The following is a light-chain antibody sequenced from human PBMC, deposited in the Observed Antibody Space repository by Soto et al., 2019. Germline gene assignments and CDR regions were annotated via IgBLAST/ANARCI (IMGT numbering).Light chain of an antibody. CDR3: QQSYSTPPIT. Sequence: DIQMTQSPSSLSASVGDRVTITCRASQSISSYLNWYQQKPGKAPKLLIYAASSLQSEVPSRFSGSGSGTDFTLTISSLQPEDFATYYCQQSYSTPPITFDQGTRLDI. J-gene: IGKJ5*01. CDR1: QSISSY. CDR2: AAS. V-gene: IGKV1-39*01.